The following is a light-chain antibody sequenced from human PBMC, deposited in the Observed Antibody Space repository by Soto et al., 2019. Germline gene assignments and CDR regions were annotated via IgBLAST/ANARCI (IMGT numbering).Light chain of an antibody. J-gene: IGLJ3*02. Sequence: QSALTQPASVSGSPGQSITISCTGTTSDVGSHNFVSWYQQLPGKAPKLLIYEVTNRPSGTSNRFSGSKSGNTASLTISGLQAEDEADYYCSSCTNSILVFGGGTQLTVL. CDR2: EVT. V-gene: IGLV2-14*01. CDR3: SSCTNSILV. CDR1: TSDVGSHNF.